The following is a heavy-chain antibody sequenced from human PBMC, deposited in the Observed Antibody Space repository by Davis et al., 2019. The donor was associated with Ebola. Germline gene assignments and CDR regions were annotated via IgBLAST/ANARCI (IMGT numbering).Heavy chain of an antibody. V-gene: IGHV1-24*01. CDR2: FDPEDGET. Sequence: ASVKVSCKVSGYTLTELSMHWVRQAPGKGLEWMGGFDPEDGETIYAQKFQGRVTMTEDTSTDTAYMELSSLRSEDTAVYYCATGLGYSYVNNSSSWYRRGYYYMDVWGKGTTVTVSS. CDR1: GYTLTELS. D-gene: IGHD6-13*01. CDR3: ATGLGYSYVNNSSSWYRRGYYYMDV. J-gene: IGHJ6*03.